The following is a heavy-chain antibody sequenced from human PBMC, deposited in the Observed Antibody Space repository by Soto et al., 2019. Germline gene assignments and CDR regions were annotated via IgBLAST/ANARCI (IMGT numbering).Heavy chain of an antibody. CDR1: GDSVSSNTAS. CDR3: AKRDNPGHKTGYAFDP. V-gene: IGHV6-1*01. CDR2: TYFRSKWYN. D-gene: IGHD5-12*01. J-gene: IGHJ5*02. Sequence: SQTLSLTCAISGDSVSSNTASWNWIRQSPSRGLEWLGRTYFRSKWYNDYAVSVKSRIIINPDTSNNQFSLLLNSVTPEDTAVYLCAKRDNPGHKTGYAFDPWGQGIMVTVSA.